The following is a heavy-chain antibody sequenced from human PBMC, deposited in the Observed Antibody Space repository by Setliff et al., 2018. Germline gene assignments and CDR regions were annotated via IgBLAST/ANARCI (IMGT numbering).Heavy chain of an antibody. D-gene: IGHD3-22*01. V-gene: IGHV1-46*01. J-gene: IGHJ4*02. CDR2: INPSGGST. CDR1: GYTFTGYY. CDR3: ATGKYYYDSSGKGETDEFDY. Sequence: ASVKVSCKASGYTFTGYYIHWVRQAPGQGLEWVGIINPSGGSTSYAQKFQGRVTMTRDTSTSTVYMELNSLRAEDTAVYYCATGKYYYDSSGKGETDEFDYWGQGTLVTVSS.